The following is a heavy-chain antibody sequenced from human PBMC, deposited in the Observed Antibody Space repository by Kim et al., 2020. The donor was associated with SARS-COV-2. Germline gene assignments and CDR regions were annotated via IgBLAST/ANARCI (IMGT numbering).Heavy chain of an antibody. J-gene: IGHJ5*01. CDR3: VKDIYSSLWPVAFNS. CDR2: ISWNGKSI. V-gene: IGHV3-9*02. CDR1: GFSSDDSA. Sequence: GGSLRLSCAASGFSSDDSAMHWVRQAPGTGLEWIAGISWNGKSIGYADSVKGRLIISRDNAKNSLYLQMNSLRSEDPAFFYCVKDIYSSLWPVAFNSWG. D-gene: IGHD2-21*01.